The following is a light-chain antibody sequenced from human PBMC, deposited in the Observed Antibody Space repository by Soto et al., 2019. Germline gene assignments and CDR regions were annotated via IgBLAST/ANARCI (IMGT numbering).Light chain of an antibody. Sequence: QSVLTQPPSVSGSPGQSVTISCTGTSSDVGSYNRVSWYKQPPGAAPKLVIYEVFHRPSGVPDRFSGSKSGNTASLTISGLQAEDEADFYCYSYTSSSTDVFGTGTKLTVL. CDR1: SSDVGSYNR. CDR2: EVF. J-gene: IGLJ1*01. V-gene: IGLV2-18*02. CDR3: YSYTSSSTDV.